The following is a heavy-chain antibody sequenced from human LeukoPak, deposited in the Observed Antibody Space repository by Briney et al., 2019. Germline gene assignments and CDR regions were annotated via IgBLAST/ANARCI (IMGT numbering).Heavy chain of an antibody. J-gene: IGHJ4*02. Sequence: PGGSLRLSCIASGFTFGDYAMSWVRQAPGKGLEWVGRIKSKTDGGTTDYAAPVKGRFTISRDDSKNTLYLQMNSLKTEDTAVYYCNLLYYYDSSGYYPPYFDYWGQGTLVTVSS. V-gene: IGHV3-15*01. CDR3: NLLYYYDSSGYYPPYFDY. CDR1: GFTFGDYA. CDR2: IKSKTDGGTT. D-gene: IGHD3-22*01.